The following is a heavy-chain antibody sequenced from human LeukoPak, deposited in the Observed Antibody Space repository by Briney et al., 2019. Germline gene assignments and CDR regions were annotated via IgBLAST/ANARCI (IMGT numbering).Heavy chain of an antibody. CDR1: GYTFTSYD. V-gene: IGHV1-8*03. Sequence: ASVKVSCKASGYTFTSYDINWVRQATGQGLEWMGWMNPNIGNTGYAQKFQGRVTITRNTSISTAYMELSSLRSEDTAVYYCARGLVMGRAGPLGRGWFDPWGQGTLVTVSS. D-gene: IGHD3-10*01. J-gene: IGHJ5*02. CDR2: MNPNIGNT. CDR3: ARGLVMGRAGPLGRGWFDP.